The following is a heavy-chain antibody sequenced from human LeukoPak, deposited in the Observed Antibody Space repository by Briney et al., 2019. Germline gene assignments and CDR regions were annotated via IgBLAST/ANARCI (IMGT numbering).Heavy chain of an antibody. Sequence: GGSLRLSCAASGFTFSSYAMHWVRQAPGKGLEWVAVISYDGSNKYYADSVKGRFTISRDNSKNTLYLQMNSLRAEDTAVYYCAKEHQLLLAFDYWGQGTLVTVSS. CDR2: ISYDGSNK. CDR3: AKEHQLLLAFDY. V-gene: IGHV3-30-3*01. J-gene: IGHJ4*02. CDR1: GFTFSSYA. D-gene: IGHD2-15*01.